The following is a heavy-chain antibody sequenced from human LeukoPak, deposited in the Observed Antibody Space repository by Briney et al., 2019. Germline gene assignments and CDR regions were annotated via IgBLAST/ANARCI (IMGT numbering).Heavy chain of an antibody. CDR1: GYTFTSFG. CDR2: IGANNGHT. J-gene: IGHJ4*02. D-gene: IGHD1-26*01. CDR3: ARDQAVGATAGTFDY. V-gene: IGHV1-18*01. Sequence: ASVKVSCKASGYTFTSFGISWVRQAPGQGLAWMGWIGANNGHTNYAPNLQGRVTMTTDTSTSTAYMELTSLRSDDTAVYYCARDQAVGATAGTFDYWGQGTLVTVSS.